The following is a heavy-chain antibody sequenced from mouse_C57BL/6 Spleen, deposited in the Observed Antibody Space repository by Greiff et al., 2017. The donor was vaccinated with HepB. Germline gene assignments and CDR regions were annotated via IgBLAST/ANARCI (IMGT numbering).Heavy chain of an antibody. CDR3: ARNYYGSSHWYFDV. J-gene: IGHJ1*03. Sequence: EVKLVESGGGLVKPGGSLKLSCAASGFTFSDYGMHWVRQAPEKGLEWVAYISSGSSTICYADTVKGRFTISRDNAKNTLFLQMTSLRSEDTAMYYCARNYYGSSHWYFDVWGTGTTVTVSS. V-gene: IGHV5-17*01. CDR2: ISSGSSTI. CDR1: GFTFSDYG. D-gene: IGHD1-1*01.